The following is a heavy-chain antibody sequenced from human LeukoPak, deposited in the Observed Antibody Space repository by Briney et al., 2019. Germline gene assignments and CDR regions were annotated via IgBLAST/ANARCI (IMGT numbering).Heavy chain of an antibody. CDR2: IIPILGIA. CDR1: GGTFSSYA. Sequence: ASVKVSCKASGGTFSSYAISWVRQAPGQELEWMGRIIPILGIANYAQKFQGRVTITADKSTSTAYMELSSLRSEDTAVYYCAGAQIAVAGHDYFDYWGQGTLVTVSS. D-gene: IGHD6-19*01. CDR3: AGAQIAVAGHDYFDY. V-gene: IGHV1-69*04. J-gene: IGHJ4*02.